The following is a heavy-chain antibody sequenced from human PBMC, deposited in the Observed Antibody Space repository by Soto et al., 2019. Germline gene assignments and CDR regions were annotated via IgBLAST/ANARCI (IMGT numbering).Heavy chain of an antibody. D-gene: IGHD3-10*01. CDR2: ISAYNGNT. V-gene: IGHV1-18*01. CDR3: ARDIIPYYYSSGGYSPGWFDP. CDR1: GYTFTSYG. J-gene: IGHJ5*02. Sequence: ASVKVSCKASGYTFTSYGISWVRQAPGQGLEWMGWISAYNGNTNYAQKLQGRVTMTTDTSTSTAYMELRSLRSDDTAVYYCARDIIPYYYSSGGYSPGWFDPWGQGTLVTVSS.